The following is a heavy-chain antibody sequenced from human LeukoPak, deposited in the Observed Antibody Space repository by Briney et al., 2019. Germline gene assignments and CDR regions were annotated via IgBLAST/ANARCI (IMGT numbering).Heavy chain of an antibody. Sequence: GGSLRLSCAASGFTVSSNYMTWVRQAPGKGLEWVSVIYSGGGTYYADSVKGRFTISRDNSKNTLYLQMNSLRAEDTAVYYCATHKSRYGGDYWGQGTLVTVSS. D-gene: IGHD3-10*01. CDR3: ATHKSRYGGDY. CDR1: GFTVSSNY. CDR2: IYSGGGT. V-gene: IGHV3-53*01. J-gene: IGHJ4*02.